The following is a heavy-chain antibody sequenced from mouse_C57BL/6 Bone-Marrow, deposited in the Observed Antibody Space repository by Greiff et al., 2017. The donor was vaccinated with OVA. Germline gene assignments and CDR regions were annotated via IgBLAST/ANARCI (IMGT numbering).Heavy chain of an antibody. V-gene: IGHV3-6*01. CDR1: GYSITSGYY. D-gene: IGHD1-1*01. CDR2: ISYDGSN. Sequence: EVKLQESGPGLVKPSQSLSLTCSVTGYSITSGYYWNWIRQFPGNKLEWMGYISYDGSNNYNPSLKNRISIARDTSKNQFFLKLNSVTTEDTATYYCARGGYGSSYDYFDYWGQGTTLTVSS. J-gene: IGHJ2*01. CDR3: ARGGYGSSYDYFDY.